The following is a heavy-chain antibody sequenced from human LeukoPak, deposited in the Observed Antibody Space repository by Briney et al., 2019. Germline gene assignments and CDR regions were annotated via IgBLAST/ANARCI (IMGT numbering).Heavy chain of an antibody. D-gene: IGHD3-10*01. V-gene: IGHV4-34*01. CDR2: INHSGST. Sequence: SETLSLTCAVYGGSFSGYYWSWIRRPPGKGLEWIGEINHSGSTNYNPSLKSRVTISVDTSKNQFSLKLSSVTAADTAVYYCASRGGWFDPWGQGTLVTVSS. J-gene: IGHJ5*02. CDR3: ASRGGWFDP. CDR1: GGSFSGYY.